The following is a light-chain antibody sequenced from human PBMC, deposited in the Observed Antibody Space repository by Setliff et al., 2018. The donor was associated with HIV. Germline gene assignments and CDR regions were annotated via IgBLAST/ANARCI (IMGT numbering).Light chain of an antibody. J-gene: IGLJ1*01. CDR3: QSYDSSLTGYV. V-gene: IGLV1-40*01. Sequence: QSALTQPPSVSGAPGQRLTISCTGSSSNIGARFSVHWYQHLPGAAPKLLIYDDNNRPSGVPDRFSGFKSGTSASLSITGLQAADEADYYCQSYDSSLTGYVFGTGTKVTVL. CDR2: DDN. CDR1: SSNIGARFS.